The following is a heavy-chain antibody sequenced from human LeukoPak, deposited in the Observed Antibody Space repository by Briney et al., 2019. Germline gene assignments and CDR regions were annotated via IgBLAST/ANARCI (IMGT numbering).Heavy chain of an antibody. CDR1: GYTFTSYA. D-gene: IGHD7-27*01. J-gene: IGHJ4*02. CDR3: ARDRNWGGGYFDY. V-gene: IGHV1-3*01. CDR2: INAGNGNT. Sequence: ASVKVSCKASGYTFTSYAMHWVRLAPGQRLEWMGWINAGNGNTKYSQKSQGRVTITRDTSASTAYMELSSLRSEDTAVYYCARDRNWGGGYFDYWGQGTLVTVSS.